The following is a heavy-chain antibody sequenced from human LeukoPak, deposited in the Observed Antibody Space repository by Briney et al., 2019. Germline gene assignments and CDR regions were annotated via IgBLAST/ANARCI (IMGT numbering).Heavy chain of an antibody. D-gene: IGHD2-15*01. J-gene: IGHJ4*02. Sequence: ASVKVSCKASGYTFTSYYMHWVRQAPGQGLEWMGWISAYNGNTNYAQKLQGRVTMTTDTSTSTAYMELRSLRSDDTAVYYCARDRVRYCSGGSCRFPFDYWGQGTLVTVSS. CDR1: GYTFTSYY. CDR3: ARDRVRYCSGGSCRFPFDY. CDR2: ISAYNGNT. V-gene: IGHV1-18*01.